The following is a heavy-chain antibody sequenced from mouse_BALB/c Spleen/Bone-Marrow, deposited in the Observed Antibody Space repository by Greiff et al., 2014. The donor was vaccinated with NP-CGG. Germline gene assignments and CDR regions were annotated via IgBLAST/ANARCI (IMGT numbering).Heavy chain of an antibody. CDR1: GFSLTSYG. J-gene: IGHJ4*01. V-gene: IGHV2-9*02. CDR2: IWADGST. Sequence: VKLVESGPGLVAPSQILSISCTVSGFSLTSYGVHWVRQPPGKGLEWLGVIWADGSTNYNSALMSRLSISKDNSKSQVFLKMNSLQTDDTAMYYCARITTATGAMDYWGQGTSVTVSS. CDR3: ARITTATGAMDY. D-gene: IGHD1-2*01.